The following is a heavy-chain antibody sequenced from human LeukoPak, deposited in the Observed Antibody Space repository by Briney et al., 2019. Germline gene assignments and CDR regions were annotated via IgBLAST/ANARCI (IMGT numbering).Heavy chain of an antibody. CDR1: GGSISSSSYY. J-gene: IGHJ5*02. Sequence: PSETLSLTCTVSGGSISSSSYYWGWIRQPPGKGLEWIGSIYYSGSTYYNPSLKSRVTISVDTSKNQFSLKLSSVTAADTAVYYCAREITDSGYDLNWFDPWGQGTLVTVSS. V-gene: IGHV4-39*07. CDR2: IYYSGST. D-gene: IGHD5-12*01. CDR3: AREITDSGYDLNWFDP.